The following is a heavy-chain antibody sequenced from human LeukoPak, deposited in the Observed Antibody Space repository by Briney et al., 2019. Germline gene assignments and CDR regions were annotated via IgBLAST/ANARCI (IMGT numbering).Heavy chain of an antibody. D-gene: IGHD6-13*01. J-gene: IGHJ4*02. CDR3: ARTIVASAAFDY. CDR2: IYHSGST. CDR1: GRSISSGDYY. V-gene: IGHV4-31*03. Sequence: PSQTLSLTCTLSGRSISSGDYYWSWIRQRPGKGLEWIGNIYHSGSTYYNPSLKSRLTVSVDTSKNHFSLNLSSVTAADTAVYFCARTIVASAAFDYWGQGTLVTVSS.